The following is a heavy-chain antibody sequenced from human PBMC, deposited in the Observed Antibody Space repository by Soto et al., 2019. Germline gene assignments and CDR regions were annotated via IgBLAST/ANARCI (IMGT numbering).Heavy chain of an antibody. D-gene: IGHD2-15*01. J-gene: IGHJ4*02. CDR3: AKGTGPDIVVVVAARDY. CDR2: ISYDGSNK. CDR1: GFTFSSYG. Sequence: QVQLVESGGGVVQPGRSLRLSCAASGFTFSSYGMHWVRQAPGKGLEWVAVISYDGSNKYYADSVKGRFTISRDNSKNXXYLQMNSLRAEDTAVYYCAKGTGPDIVVVVAARDYWGQGTLVTVSS. V-gene: IGHV3-30*18.